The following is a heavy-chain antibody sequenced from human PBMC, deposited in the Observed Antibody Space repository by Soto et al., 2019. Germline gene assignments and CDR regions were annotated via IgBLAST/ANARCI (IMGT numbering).Heavy chain of an antibody. Sequence: SVKVSCKASGYTFTGYYMHWVRQAPGQGLEWMGWINPIFGTANYAQKFQGRVTITADESTSTAYMELSSLRSEDTAVYYCARDNYYDFWSGYYTGWFDPWGQGTLVTVSS. CDR2: INPIFGTA. D-gene: IGHD3-3*01. V-gene: IGHV1-69*13. CDR1: GYTFTGYY. CDR3: ARDNYYDFWSGYYTGWFDP. J-gene: IGHJ5*02.